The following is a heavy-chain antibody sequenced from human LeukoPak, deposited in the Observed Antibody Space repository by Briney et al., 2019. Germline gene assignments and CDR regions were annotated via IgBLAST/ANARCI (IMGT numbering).Heavy chain of an antibody. D-gene: IGHD3-10*01. V-gene: IGHV3-23*01. Sequence: GRTLRLSCAPSGFTFTSYGIGWVRQAPGRGLEWVSAISGSGGGTYYAGSVKGRFTISRDNSKNTLYLQMNSLRAEDTAVYYCAKVGITMVRGVPCYYYYYMDVWGKGTTVTISS. CDR2: ISGSGGGT. J-gene: IGHJ6*03. CDR1: GFTFTSYG. CDR3: AKVGITMVRGVPCYYYYYMDV.